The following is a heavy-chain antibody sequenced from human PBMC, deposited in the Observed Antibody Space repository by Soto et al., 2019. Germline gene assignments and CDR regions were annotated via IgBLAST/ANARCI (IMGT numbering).Heavy chain of an antibody. D-gene: IGHD3-10*01. CDR3: AKDGVRTFDY. CDR2: ISYDGSNK. V-gene: IGHV3-30*18. Sequence: GSLRLSCAASGFTFSSYGMHWVRQAPGKGLEWVAVISYDGSNKYYADSVKGRFTISRDNSKNTLYLQMNSLRAEDTAVYYCAKDGVRTFDYWGQGTLVTVSS. CDR1: GFTFSSYG. J-gene: IGHJ4*02.